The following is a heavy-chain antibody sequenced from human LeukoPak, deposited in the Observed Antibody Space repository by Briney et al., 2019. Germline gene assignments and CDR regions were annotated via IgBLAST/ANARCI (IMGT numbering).Heavy chain of an antibody. V-gene: IGHV3-23*01. CDR2: ITANGDAT. D-gene: IGHD2-8*01. CDR1: GFIFRSYA. J-gene: IGHJ4*02. Sequence: GGSLRLSCVGSGFIFRSYAVTWVRQAPGKGLEWVSSITANGDATYYADSVKGRFTISRDNSKNTLYLQMNSLRDEDSAAYYCARVYLERLTAGYFDHWGQGTWVTVSP. CDR3: ARVYLERLTAGYFDH.